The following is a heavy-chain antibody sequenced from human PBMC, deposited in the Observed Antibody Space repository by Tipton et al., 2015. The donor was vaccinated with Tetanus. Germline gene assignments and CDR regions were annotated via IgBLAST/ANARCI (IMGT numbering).Heavy chain of an antibody. CDR1: GGSMNTRTFY. J-gene: IGHJ4*02. D-gene: IGHD6-19*01. CDR2: IYYSGST. V-gene: IGHV4-39*01. Sequence: VKPSESLSLTCTVSGGSMNTRTFYWGWIRQPPGKALEWIGSIYYSGSTFYHPSLQSRVTISVDTSKNQFSLTLSSVTAADTAVYYCARGSGWADFWGQGTQVTVSS. CDR3: ARGSGWADF.